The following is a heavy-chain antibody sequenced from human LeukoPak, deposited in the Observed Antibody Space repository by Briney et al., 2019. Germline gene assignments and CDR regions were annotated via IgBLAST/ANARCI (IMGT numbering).Heavy chain of an antibody. CDR2: IKHDGSEK. Sequence: GGSLRLSCAASGFTFSSYWMSCVRQAPGKGLEWVANIKHDGSEKYYVDSVKGRFTISRDNAKNSLYLQMNSLRAEDTAVYYCARFRYCSGGGCYYYFDYWGQGTLVTVSS. J-gene: IGHJ4*02. CDR1: GFTFSSYW. V-gene: IGHV3-7*01. CDR3: ARFRYCSGGGCYYYFDY. D-gene: IGHD2-15*01.